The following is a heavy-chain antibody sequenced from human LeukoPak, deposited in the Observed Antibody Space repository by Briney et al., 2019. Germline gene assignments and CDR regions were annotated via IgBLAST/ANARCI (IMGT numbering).Heavy chain of an antibody. CDR1: GYTFTSYG. J-gene: IGHJ6*02. V-gene: IGHV1-18*04. CDR3: ARVDDYYDSSGSYYYYYGMDV. CDR2: ISAYNGNT. D-gene: IGHD3-22*01. Sequence: GASVKVSCKASGYTFTSYGISWVRQAPGLGLEWMGWISAYNGNTNYAQKLQGRVTMTTDTSTSTAYMELRSLRSDDTAVYYCARVDDYYDSSGSYYYYYGMDVWGQGTTVTVSS.